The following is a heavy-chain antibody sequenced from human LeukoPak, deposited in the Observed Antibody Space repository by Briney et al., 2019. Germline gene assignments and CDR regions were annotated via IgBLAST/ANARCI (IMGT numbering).Heavy chain of an antibody. CDR3: AKGGVKREALYALDI. J-gene: IGHJ3*02. CDR2: ISYDRSNK. CDR1: GFTFSSYG. D-gene: IGHD2-8*01. Sequence: GGSLRLSCAASGFTFSSYGMHWVRQAPGKGLEWVAVISYDRSNKYYTDSVKGRFTISRDNSKNTLSLQMNSLRAEDTAVYYCAKGGVKREALYALDIWGQGTMVTVSS. V-gene: IGHV3-30*18.